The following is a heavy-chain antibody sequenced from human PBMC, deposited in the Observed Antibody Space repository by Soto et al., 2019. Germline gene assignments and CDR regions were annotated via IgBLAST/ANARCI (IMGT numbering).Heavy chain of an antibody. J-gene: IGHJ6*02. V-gene: IGHV5-10-1*01. CDR3: ARRCGYYYYGMDV. CDR2: IDPSDSYT. D-gene: IGHD2-21*01. CDR1: GYSFTSYW. Sequence: GASVKISCKGSGYSFTSYWISWVRQMPGKGLEWMGRIDPSDSYTNYSPSFQGHVTISADKSISTAYLQWSSLKASDTAMYYCARRCGYYYYGMDVWGQGTTVTVSS.